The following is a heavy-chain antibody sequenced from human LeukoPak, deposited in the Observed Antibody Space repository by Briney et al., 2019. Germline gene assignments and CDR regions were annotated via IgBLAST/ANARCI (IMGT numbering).Heavy chain of an antibody. CDR2: INHSGST. D-gene: IGHD6-13*01. CDR3: ARLLLGAAAGYYYYYGMDV. Sequence: PSETLSLTCAVYGGSFSGYYWSWIRQPPGKGLEWIGEINHSGSTNYNPSLKSRVTISVDTSKNQFSLKLSSVTAADTAVYYCARLLLGAAAGYYYYYGMDVWGQGTTVTVSS. V-gene: IGHV4-34*01. J-gene: IGHJ6*02. CDR1: GGSFSGYY.